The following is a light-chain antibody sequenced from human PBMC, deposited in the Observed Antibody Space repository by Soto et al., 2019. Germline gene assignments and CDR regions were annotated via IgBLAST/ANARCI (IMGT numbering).Light chain of an antibody. CDR3: QQRSNWGLS. V-gene: IGKV3-11*01. J-gene: IGKJ4*01. CDR2: GAS. Sequence: EILLTQSPATLSLSPGERATLSCRASQSVSSSLAWYQQRPGQPPRLLIFGASNRAFGIPARFSGRGFGTDFTLTISSLEPDDFAVYYCQQRSNWGLSFGGGTKVEIK. CDR1: QSVSSS.